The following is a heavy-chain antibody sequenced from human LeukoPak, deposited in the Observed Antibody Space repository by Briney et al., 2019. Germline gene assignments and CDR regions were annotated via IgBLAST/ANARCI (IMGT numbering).Heavy chain of an antibody. CDR2: ITNNGTTI. V-gene: IGHV3-48*03. CDR3: ARDQCLAYYYHGMYV. D-gene: IGHD6-19*01. CDR1: GFTFNSYK. Sequence: PGGSLRLSCAASGFTFNSYKKHWVRQAPGKGLEWVSYITNNGTTIYYAGSVKGRFTISRDNAENSLYLQMNSLRAEDTAIYYCARDQCLAYYYHGMYVWGQGTTVTVSS. J-gene: IGHJ6*02.